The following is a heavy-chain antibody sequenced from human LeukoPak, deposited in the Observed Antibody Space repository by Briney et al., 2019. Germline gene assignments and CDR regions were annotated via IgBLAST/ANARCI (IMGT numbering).Heavy chain of an antibody. CDR1: GFTVSSNY. D-gene: IGHD4-17*01. CDR2: IYSGGST. Sequence: GGSLRLSCAASGFTVSSNYMSWVRQAPGKGLEWVSVIYSGGSTYYADSVKGRFTISRDNSKNTLSLQMNSLRTEDTAVYYCAALHTGTFVDYWGQGTLVTVSS. J-gene: IGHJ4*02. V-gene: IGHV3-53*05. CDR3: AALHTGTFVDY.